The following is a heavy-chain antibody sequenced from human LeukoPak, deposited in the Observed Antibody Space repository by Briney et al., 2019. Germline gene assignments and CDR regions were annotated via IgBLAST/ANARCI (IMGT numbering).Heavy chain of an antibody. J-gene: IGHJ4*02. CDR2: MNPNSGNT. CDR1: GYTFSSHG. Sequence: ASVKVSCKASGYTFSSHGVSWVRQATGQGLEWMGWMNPNSGNTGYAQKFQGRVTMTRNTSISTAYMELSSLRSEDTAVYYCARAMVRGVTDYWGQGTLVTVSS. D-gene: IGHD3-10*01. V-gene: IGHV1-8*02. CDR3: ARAMVRGVTDY.